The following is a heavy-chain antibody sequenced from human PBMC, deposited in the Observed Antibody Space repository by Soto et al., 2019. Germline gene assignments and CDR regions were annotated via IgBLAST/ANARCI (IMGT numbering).Heavy chain of an antibody. D-gene: IGHD3-22*01. V-gene: IGHV4-4*02. CDR2: IYHSGST. CDR1: GGSISSSNW. J-gene: IGHJ4*02. CDR3: ARAPYYYDSSGYYLDY. Sequence: SETLSLTCAVSGGSISSSNWWSWVRQPPGKGLEWIGEIYHSGSTNYNPSLKSRVTISVDKSKNQFSLKLSSVTAADTPVYYCARAPYYYDSSGYYLDYWGQGTLVTVSS.